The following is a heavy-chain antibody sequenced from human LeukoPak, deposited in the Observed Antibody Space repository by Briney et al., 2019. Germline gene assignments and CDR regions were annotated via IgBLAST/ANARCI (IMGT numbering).Heavy chain of an antibody. J-gene: IGHJ3*02. V-gene: IGHV1-46*01. D-gene: IGHD3-22*01. Sequence: ASVKVSCKASGYTFTGYYMHWVRQAPGQGLEWMGIINPSGGSTSYAQKFQGRVTMTRDMSTSTVYMELSSLRSEDTAVYYCARGGLGYYYDSSGPGNDAFDIWGQGTMVTVSS. CDR3: ARGGLGYYYDSSGPGNDAFDI. CDR2: INPSGGST. CDR1: GYTFTGYY.